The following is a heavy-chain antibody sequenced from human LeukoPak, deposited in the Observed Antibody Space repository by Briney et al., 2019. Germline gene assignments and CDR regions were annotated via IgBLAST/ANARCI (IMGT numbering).Heavy chain of an antibody. V-gene: IGHV4-34*01. CDR3: ARGRITMVRGVIISRWFDP. CDR1: GVSFSGYY. Sequence: SETLSLTCAVYGVSFSGYYWSWLRQPPGKGLEWLGEINHSGSSNYNPSLKSRVTISVDTSKNQFSLKLSSVTAADTAVYYCARGRITMVRGVIISRWFDPWGQGTLVTVSS. D-gene: IGHD3-10*01. CDR2: INHSGSS. J-gene: IGHJ5*02.